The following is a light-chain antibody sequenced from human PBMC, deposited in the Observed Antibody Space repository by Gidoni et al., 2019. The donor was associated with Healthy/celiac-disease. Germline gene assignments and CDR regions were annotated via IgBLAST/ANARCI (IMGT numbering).Light chain of an antibody. CDR3: QQSYSLT. Sequence: DIQMTQSPSSLSASVGDRVTITCRASQSISSYLNWYQQKPGKAHKLLIYAASSLQSGVPSRFSGSGSGTDFTLTISSLQPEDFATYYCQQSYSLTFGQGTKVEIK. CDR1: QSISSY. V-gene: IGKV1-39*01. CDR2: AAS. J-gene: IGKJ1*01.